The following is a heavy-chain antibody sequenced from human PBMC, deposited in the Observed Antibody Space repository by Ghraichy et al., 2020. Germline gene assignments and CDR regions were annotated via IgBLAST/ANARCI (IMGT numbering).Heavy chain of an antibody. D-gene: IGHD2-2*01. J-gene: IGHJ4*02. CDR3: AYSTMSAGC. CDR1: GFTFSSYS. Sequence: GGSLRLSCAASGFTFSSYSMNWVRQAPGKGLEWVANINQDGSEKNYVDSVKGRFIISRDNAKNSLHLQMSSLRAEDTALYYCAYSTMSAGCWGQGTLVTVSS. CDR2: INQDGSEK. V-gene: IGHV3-7*03.